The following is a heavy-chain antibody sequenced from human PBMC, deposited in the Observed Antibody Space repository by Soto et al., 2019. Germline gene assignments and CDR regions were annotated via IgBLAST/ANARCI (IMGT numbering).Heavy chain of an antibody. CDR1: GFTVSSNY. Sequence: EVQLVESGGGLVQPGGSLRLSCAASGFTVSSNYMSWVRQAPGKGLEWVSVIYAGGSTYYADSVKGRFTISRDNSKNTLYLQINSLRAEDTALYYCARNMVPGLYPEYFQHWGQGTLVTVSS. CDR2: IYAGGST. V-gene: IGHV3-66*01. D-gene: IGHD3-10*01. J-gene: IGHJ1*01. CDR3: ARNMVPGLYPEYFQH.